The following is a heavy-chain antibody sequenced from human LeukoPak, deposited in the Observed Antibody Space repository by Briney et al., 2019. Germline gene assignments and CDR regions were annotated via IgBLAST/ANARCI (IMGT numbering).Heavy chain of an antibody. V-gene: IGHV3-23*01. CDR2: ISGSGGST. Sequence: GGTLRLSGAASGFTFSSYAMSWVRHAPGKGLEWFSAISGSGGSTYYADSVKGRFTISRDNSKNKLYLQMNSLRAEDTAVYYCAELGITMIGGVWGKGTTVTISS. CDR3: AELGITMIGGV. J-gene: IGHJ6*04. CDR1: GFTFSSYA. D-gene: IGHD3-10*02.